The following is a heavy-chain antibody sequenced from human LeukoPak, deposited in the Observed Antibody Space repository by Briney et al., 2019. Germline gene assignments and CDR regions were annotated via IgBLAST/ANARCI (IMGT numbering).Heavy chain of an antibody. D-gene: IGHD2-15*01. CDR2: IIGSGVNT. Sequence: GGSLRLSCAASGFTFSSYAMNWVRQTPGKGLGWVSSIIGSGVNTYHVDSVKGRFTISRDNSKNTVYMQMDSLRAEDTAVYYCAKGFLGSCSGARCYPFDYWGQGTPVTVSS. CDR3: AKGFLGSCSGARCYPFDY. V-gene: IGHV3-23*01. CDR1: GFTFSSYA. J-gene: IGHJ4*02.